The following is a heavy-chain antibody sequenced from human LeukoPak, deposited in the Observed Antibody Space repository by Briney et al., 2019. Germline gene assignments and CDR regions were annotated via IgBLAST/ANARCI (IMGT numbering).Heavy chain of an antibody. D-gene: IGHD6-19*01. Sequence: ASVNVSCKASGYTFTGYYMHWVRQAPGQGLEWMGWINPNSGGTNYAQKFQGWVTMTRDTSISTAYMELSRLRPDDTAVYYRARGGLIAVAGSRDAFGIWGQGTMVTVSS. V-gene: IGHV1-2*04. CDR3: ARGGLIAVAGSRDAFGI. J-gene: IGHJ3*02. CDR2: INPNSGGT. CDR1: GYTFTGYY.